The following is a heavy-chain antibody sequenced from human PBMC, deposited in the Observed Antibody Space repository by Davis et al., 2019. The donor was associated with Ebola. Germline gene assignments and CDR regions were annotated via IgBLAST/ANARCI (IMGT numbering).Heavy chain of an antibody. CDR2: ISAYNGNT. V-gene: IGHV1-18*01. J-gene: IGHJ4*02. Sequence: AASVKVSCKASGYTFTSYGISWVRQAPGQGLVWMGWISAYNGNTNYAQKLQGIVTMTTDTSTSTDYMELRSLRSDDTAVYYCARDVGYSSSSGDDYWGQGTLVTVSS. CDR3: ARDVGYSSSSGDDY. CDR1: GYTFTSYG. D-gene: IGHD6-6*01.